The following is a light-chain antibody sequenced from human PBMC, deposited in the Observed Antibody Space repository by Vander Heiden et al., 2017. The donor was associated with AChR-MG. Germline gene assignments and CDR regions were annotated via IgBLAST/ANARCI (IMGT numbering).Light chain of an antibody. Sequence: QSALTQPRSVSGSPGQSVTISCPGTRSDVGGYNDGSCDQQHQGNAPKRWMYDVRKRPSGVPDRVSASKSGNNESPTTSGLQAEDDADDYCCSDAGSYTGVFGGGTKLTVL. V-gene: IGLV2-11*01. CDR1: RSDVGGYND. J-gene: IGLJ2*01. CDR3: CSDAGSYTGV. CDR2: DVR.